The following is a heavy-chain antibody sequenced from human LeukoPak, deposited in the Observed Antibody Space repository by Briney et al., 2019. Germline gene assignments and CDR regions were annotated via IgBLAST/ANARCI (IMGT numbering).Heavy chain of an antibody. D-gene: IGHD6-13*01. V-gene: IGHV3-21*01. CDR3: ARDLRGQQLDPFDY. CDR2: ISSSSSYI. CDR1: GFTFSSYS. J-gene: IGHJ4*02. Sequence: KPGGSLRLSCAASGFTFSSYSMNWVRQAPGKGLEWVSSISSSSSYIYYADSVKGRFTISRDNAKNSLYLQMNSLRAEDTAVYYCARDLRGQQLDPFDYWGQGTLVTVSS.